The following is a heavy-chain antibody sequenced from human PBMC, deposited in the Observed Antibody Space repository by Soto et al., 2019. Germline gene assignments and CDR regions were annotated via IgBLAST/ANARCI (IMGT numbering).Heavy chain of an antibody. Sequence: GGSLRLSCAASGFTFSSYSMNWVRQAPGKGLEWVSYISSSSSTIYYADSVKGRFTISRDNAKNTLYLQMNGLRAEDTAVYYCARVMTTVTTNAAFDIWGQGTMVTVSS. CDR2: ISSSSSTI. V-gene: IGHV3-48*01. CDR3: ARVMTTVTTNAAFDI. D-gene: IGHD4-17*01. CDR1: GFTFSSYS. J-gene: IGHJ3*02.